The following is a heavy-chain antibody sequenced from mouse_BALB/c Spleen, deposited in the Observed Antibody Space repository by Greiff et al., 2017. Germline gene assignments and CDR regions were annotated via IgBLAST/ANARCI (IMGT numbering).Heavy chain of an antibody. CDR2: ISSGSSTI. V-gene: IGHV5-17*02. D-gene: IGHD1-1*01. Sequence: EVMLVESGGGLVQPGGSRKLSCAASGFTFSSFGMHWVRQAPEKGLEWVAYISSGSSTIYYADTVKGRFTISRDNPKNTLFLQMTSLRSEDTAMYYCARSSLQDYYEAYWGQGTLVTVSA. J-gene: IGHJ3*01. CDR3: ARSSLQDYYEAY. CDR1: GFTFSSFG.